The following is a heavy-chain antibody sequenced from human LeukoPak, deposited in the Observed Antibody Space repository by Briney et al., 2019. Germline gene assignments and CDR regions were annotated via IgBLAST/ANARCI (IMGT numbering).Heavy chain of an antibody. Sequence: PGGSLRLSCAVSGLTLSNVWMNWVRQAPEKGLEWVGRIKSKSAGGTTDFAAPVKGRFTISRDDSKNTLYLQMNSLTSEDTAVYYCAQGNGQYYEYWGQGTLVTVSS. CDR2: IKSKSAGGTT. V-gene: IGHV3-15*07. CDR3: AQGNGQYYEY. CDR1: GLTLSNVW. D-gene: IGHD3-22*01. J-gene: IGHJ4*02.